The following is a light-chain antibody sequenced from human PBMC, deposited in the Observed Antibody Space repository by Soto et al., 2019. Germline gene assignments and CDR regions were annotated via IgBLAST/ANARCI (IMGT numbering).Light chain of an antibody. CDR2: GAS. CDR1: QNVNNNY. V-gene: IGKV3-20*01. CDR3: QQHGRSIT. Sequence: VVLTQSPRTLSLSPGERATLSCRASQNVNNNYVAWYQQRPGQAPSLLIYGASDRATGVPDRFSGSGSGTDFTLTISRLEPEDFAVYYYQQHGRSITFGGGTRVE. J-gene: IGKJ4*01.